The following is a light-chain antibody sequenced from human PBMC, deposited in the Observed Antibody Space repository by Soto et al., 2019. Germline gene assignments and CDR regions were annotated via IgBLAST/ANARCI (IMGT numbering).Light chain of an antibody. Sequence: QSVLTQPASVSGSLGQSITISCTGTSSDVGSYKLVSWYQHLPGKAPKLIIYEDSRRPSGVSNRFSGSKSGNTASLTISGLQAEDEADYCCFSYAGVTTPMYVFGTGTSSPS. CDR2: EDS. CDR3: FSYAGVTTPMYV. V-gene: IGLV2-23*01. CDR1: SSDVGSYKL. J-gene: IGLJ1*01.